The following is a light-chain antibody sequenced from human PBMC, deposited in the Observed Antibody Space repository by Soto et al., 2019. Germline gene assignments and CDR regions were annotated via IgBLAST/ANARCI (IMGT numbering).Light chain of an antibody. Sequence: EIVMTQSPATLSVSPGERATLSCKASQRVSSNLAWYQQTPGQAPRLLIYGASTRATGIPARFSGSGSGTEFTLTISSLQSEDFAVYYCQHYNNWLRTFGQGTKVEIK. CDR1: QRVSSN. CDR3: QHYNNWLRT. V-gene: IGKV3-15*01. J-gene: IGKJ1*01. CDR2: GAS.